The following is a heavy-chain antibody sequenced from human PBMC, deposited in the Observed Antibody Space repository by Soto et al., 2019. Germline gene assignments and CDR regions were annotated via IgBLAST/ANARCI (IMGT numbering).Heavy chain of an antibody. J-gene: IGHJ6*02. CDR2: ISYDGSNK. V-gene: IGHV3-30-3*01. Sequence: QVQLVESGGGVVQPGRSLRLSCAASGFTFSSYATHWVRQAPGKGLEWVAVISYDGSNKYYADSVKGRFTISRDNSKNTLYLQMNSLRAEDTAVYYCARQLSQGGSYWGDYYGMDVWGQGTTVTVSS. D-gene: IGHD1-26*01. CDR3: ARQLSQGGSYWGDYYGMDV. CDR1: GFTFSSYA.